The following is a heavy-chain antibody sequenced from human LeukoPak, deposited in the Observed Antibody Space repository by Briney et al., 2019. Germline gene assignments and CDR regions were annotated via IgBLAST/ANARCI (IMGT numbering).Heavy chain of an antibody. Sequence: ASVKASCKASGGTFSSYAISWVRQAPGQGLEWMGRIIPILGIANYAQKFQGRVTITADKSTSTAYMELSSLRSEDTAVYYCARLLWFGELPLSGNWFDPWGQGTLVTVSS. J-gene: IGHJ5*02. CDR2: IIPILGIA. CDR1: GGTFSSYA. D-gene: IGHD3-10*01. V-gene: IGHV1-69*04. CDR3: ARLLWFGELPLSGNWFDP.